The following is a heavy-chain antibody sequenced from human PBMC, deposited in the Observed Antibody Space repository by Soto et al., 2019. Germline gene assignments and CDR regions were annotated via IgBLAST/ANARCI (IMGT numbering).Heavy chain of an antibody. D-gene: IGHD1-1*01. CDR2: INHSGST. J-gene: IGHJ4*02. Sequence: SETLSLTCAVYGGSFSGYYWSWIRQPPGKGLEWIGEINHSGSTNYNPSLKSRVTISVDTSKNQFSLKLSSVTAADTAVYYCAREATGTVYYFDYWGQGTLVTVSS. CDR3: AREATGTVYYFDY. V-gene: IGHV4-34*01. CDR1: GGSFSGYY.